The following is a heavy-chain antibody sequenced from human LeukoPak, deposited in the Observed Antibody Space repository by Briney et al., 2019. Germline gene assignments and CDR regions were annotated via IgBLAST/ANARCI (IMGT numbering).Heavy chain of an antibody. CDR1: GGSINFASYS. CDR2: IYTSGST. CDR3: ARGWSAGGAFDI. J-gene: IGHJ3*02. D-gene: IGHD6-19*01. V-gene: IGHV4-61*02. Sequence: SETLSLTCTVSGGSINFASYSWTWVRQPAGKGLEWIGRIYTSGSTNYNPSLKSRVTISIDTSKHQFSLELSSVTAADTAVYYCARGWSAGGAFDIWGQGTMVTVSS.